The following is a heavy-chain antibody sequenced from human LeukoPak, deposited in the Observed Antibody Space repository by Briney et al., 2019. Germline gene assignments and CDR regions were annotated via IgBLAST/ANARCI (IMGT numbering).Heavy chain of an antibody. CDR2: IHYSGNT. CDR3: ARGTYRFEL. J-gene: IGHJ4*02. V-gene: IGHV4-59*13. D-gene: IGHD1-14*01. Sequence: SETLSLTCTVSGDSISGFYWTWIRHPPGKGLEWIGYIHYSGNTNYNPSLKSRVTISIDTPQNQFSLNLSSVTAADTAIYYCARGTYRFELWGQGTLVTVSS. CDR1: GDSISGFY.